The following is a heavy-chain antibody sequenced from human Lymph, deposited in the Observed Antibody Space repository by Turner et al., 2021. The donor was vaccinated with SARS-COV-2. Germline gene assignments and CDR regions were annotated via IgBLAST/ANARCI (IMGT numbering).Heavy chain of an antibody. D-gene: IGHD3-3*01. Sequence: QAQLAETGGGVVQPGRSPALPCAAPGFTFSSTAMHWVHQAPDKGLEWVTVIAYDGSNRYYADSVKGRFTISRDNSKNTLYLQRNGLRAEDTAVYYCARVRSSFGVVIGGMDVWGQGTTVTVSS. J-gene: IGHJ6*02. CDR1: GFTFSSTA. CDR3: ARVRSSFGVVIGGMDV. CDR2: IAYDGSNR. V-gene: IGHV3-30*03.